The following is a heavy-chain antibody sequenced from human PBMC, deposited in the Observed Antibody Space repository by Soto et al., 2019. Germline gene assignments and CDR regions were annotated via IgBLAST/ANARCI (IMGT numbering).Heavy chain of an antibody. Sequence: QDQLVPSGAEVKKPGASVTVSCQASGYSFTNYGITWVRQAPGQGLEWMGWISGVNGNTHYAQQLQGRVTMTTDASTSTAYMELRGLRTDDTAVYYCAEDRGGAPPVAGNTHYYYYMDVWGKVTTVTVSS. V-gene: IGHV1-18*01. CDR2: ISGVNGNT. CDR3: AEDRGGAPPVAGNTHYYYYMDV. D-gene: IGHD6-19*01. J-gene: IGHJ6*03. CDR1: GYSFTNYG.